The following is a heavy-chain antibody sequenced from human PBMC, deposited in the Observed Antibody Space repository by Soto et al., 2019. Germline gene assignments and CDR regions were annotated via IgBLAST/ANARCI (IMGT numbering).Heavy chain of an antibody. V-gene: IGHV1-69*02. D-gene: IGHD3-22*01. CDR1: GGTFSSYT. Sequence: QVQLVQSGAEVKKPGSSVKVSCKASGGTFSSYTISWVRQAPGQGLEWMGRIIPILGIANYAQKFQGRVTITADKSTSTAYMELGSLVSEDTAVYYCASRYDSSDYWGQGTLVTVSS. J-gene: IGHJ4*02. CDR2: IIPILGIA. CDR3: ASRYDSSDY.